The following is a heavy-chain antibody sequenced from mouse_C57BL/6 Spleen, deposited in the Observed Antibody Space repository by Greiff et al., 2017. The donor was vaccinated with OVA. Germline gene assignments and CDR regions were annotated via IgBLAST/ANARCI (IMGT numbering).Heavy chain of an antibody. D-gene: IGHD1-1*01. V-gene: IGHV1-55*01. CDR3: ARWVGCYAWFGY. J-gene: IGHJ3*01. Sequence: QVQLLQSGAELVKPGASVKMSCTASGFTFTSYWITWVKQRPGQGLEWIGNIDPGSGSTNYDEKFKSKATMTVDTSHNTPYLQLSSLTSEDTAVYYCARWVGCYAWFGYWGQGTTVTVSA. CDR1: GFTFTSYW. CDR2: IDPGSGST.